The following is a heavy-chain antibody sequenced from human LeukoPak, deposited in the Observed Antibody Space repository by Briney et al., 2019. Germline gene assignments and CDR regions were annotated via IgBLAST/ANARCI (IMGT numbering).Heavy chain of an antibody. CDR1: GGSISSYY. J-gene: IGHJ5*02. CDR3: ARLGHSSPNWFDP. V-gene: IGHV4-59*08. Sequence: SETLSLTCTVSGGSISSYYWSWIRQPPGKGLEWIGYIYYSGSTNYNPSLKSRVTISVDTSKNQFSLKLSSVTAADTAVYYCARLGHSSPNWFDPWGQGTLVTVSS. D-gene: IGHD6-13*01. CDR2: IYYSGST.